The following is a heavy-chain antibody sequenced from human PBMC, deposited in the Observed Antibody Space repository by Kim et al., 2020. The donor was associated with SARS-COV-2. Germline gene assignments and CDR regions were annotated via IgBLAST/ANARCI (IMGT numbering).Heavy chain of an antibody. D-gene: IGHD2-8*01. CDR3: TKPRAWANTFDV. J-gene: IGHJ3*01. V-gene: IGHV4-39*01. Sequence: FFHPSLRGRLTMSQDTSKNQFSLRLSSVTAADTAVYYCTKPRAWANTFDVWGRGTMVTVSS.